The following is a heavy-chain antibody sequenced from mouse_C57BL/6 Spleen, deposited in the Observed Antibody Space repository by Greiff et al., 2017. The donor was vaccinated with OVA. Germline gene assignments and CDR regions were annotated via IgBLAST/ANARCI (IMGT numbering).Heavy chain of an antibody. V-gene: IGHV5-15*01. J-gene: IGHJ1*03. D-gene: IGHD2-5*01. Sequence: EVKVVESGGGLVQPGGSLKLSCAASGFTFSDYGMAWVRQAPRKGPEWVAFISNLAYSIYYADTVTGRFTISRENAKNTLYLEMSSLRSEDTAMYYCARSYSNFNWYFDVWGTGTTVTVSS. CDR2: ISNLAYSI. CDR3: ARSYSNFNWYFDV. CDR1: GFTFSDYG.